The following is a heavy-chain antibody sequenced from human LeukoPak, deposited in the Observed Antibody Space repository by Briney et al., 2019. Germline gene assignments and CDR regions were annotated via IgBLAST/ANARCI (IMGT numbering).Heavy chain of an antibody. CDR1: GLSFGHYW. Sequence: PGGSLRLSCVASGLSFGHYWMDWVHQAPGKGLEWVGNIKQDGSEKYYVDSVKGRFTISRDNAKNSLYLDMNSLRVEDTAIYYCTRDFDPWGQGTLVTVSS. J-gene: IGHJ5*02. CDR3: TRDFDP. V-gene: IGHV3-7*01. CDR2: IKQDGSEK.